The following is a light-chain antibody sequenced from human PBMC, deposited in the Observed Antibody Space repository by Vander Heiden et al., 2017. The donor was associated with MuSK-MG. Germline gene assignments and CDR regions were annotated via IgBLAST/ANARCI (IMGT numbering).Light chain of an antibody. V-gene: IGKV1-33*01. J-gene: IGKJ4*01. CDR1: QDISND. CDR3: QQYDNLRLT. CDR2: DAS. Sequence: DIQMTQSQFSLSASVGDRVTITCQASQDISNDLNWYQQKPGKAPKLLIYDASNLETGVPSRFSGSGSGTDFTFTISSLQPEDIATYYCQQYDNLRLTFGGGTRLEMK.